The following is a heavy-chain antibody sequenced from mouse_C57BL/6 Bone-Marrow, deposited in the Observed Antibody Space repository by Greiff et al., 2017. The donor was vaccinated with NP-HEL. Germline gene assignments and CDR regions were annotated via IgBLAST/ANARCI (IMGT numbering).Heavy chain of an antibody. J-gene: IGHJ4*01. V-gene: IGHV1-26*01. D-gene: IGHD3-2*02. CDR2: INPNNGGT. CDR1: GYTFTDYY. Sequence: VQLQQSGPELVKPGASVKISCKASGYTFTDYYMNWVKQSHGKSLEWIGDINPNNGGTSYNQKFKGKATLTVDKSSSTAYMELRSLTSEDSAVYYCGRGLDSSGYVDYVMDYWGQGTSVTVSS. CDR3: GRGLDSSGYVDYVMDY.